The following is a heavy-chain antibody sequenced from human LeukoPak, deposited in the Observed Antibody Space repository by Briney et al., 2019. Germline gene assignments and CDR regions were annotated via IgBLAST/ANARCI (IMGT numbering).Heavy chain of an antibody. CDR3: ARKSLAARGMDQ. Sequence: GGSLRLSCAASGFTLSNYGMNWVRQAPGKGLEWASTMSVSGDSTYYADSVKGRFTISRDNSKNTLYLQMNSLRAEDTAVYYCARKSLAARGMDQWGQGTLVTVSS. CDR2: MSVSGDST. CDR1: GFTLSNYG. V-gene: IGHV3-23*01. D-gene: IGHD6-6*01. J-gene: IGHJ4*02.